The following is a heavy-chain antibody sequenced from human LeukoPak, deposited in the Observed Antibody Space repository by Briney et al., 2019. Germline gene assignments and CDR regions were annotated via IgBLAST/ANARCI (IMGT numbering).Heavy chain of an antibody. CDR1: GGSISSYY. D-gene: IGHD6-19*01. Sequence: SETLSLACTVSGGSISSYYWSWIRQPPGKGLEWIGYIYYSGSTNYNPSLKSRVTISVDTSNNQFSLMLSSVTAAATAVDYCARERLAVAGAAFDIWGQGTMVTVSS. J-gene: IGHJ3*02. CDR2: IYYSGST. V-gene: IGHV4-59*01. CDR3: ARERLAVAGAAFDI.